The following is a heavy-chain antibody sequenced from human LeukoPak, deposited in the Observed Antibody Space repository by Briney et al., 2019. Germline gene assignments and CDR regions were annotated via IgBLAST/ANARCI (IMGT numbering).Heavy chain of an antibody. D-gene: IGHD2-2*01. Sequence: GRSLRLSCAASGFTFDDYAMHWVRQAPGKGLEWVSGISWNSGSIGYADSVKGRFTISRDNAKNSLYLQMNSLRAEDMALYYCAKGFLYCSSTSCYDYYMDVWGKGTTVTASS. CDR2: ISWNSGSI. CDR3: AKGFLYCSSTSCYDYYMDV. V-gene: IGHV3-9*03. J-gene: IGHJ6*03. CDR1: GFTFDDYA.